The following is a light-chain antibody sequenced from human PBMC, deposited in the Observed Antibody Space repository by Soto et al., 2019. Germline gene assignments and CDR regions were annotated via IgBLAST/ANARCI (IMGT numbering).Light chain of an antibody. V-gene: IGKV1-39*01. CDR3: QQSYSTPWT. CDR1: QSISTY. Sequence: DIQMTQSPSSLSASVGDRVTITCRASQSISTYLHWYQQKPGKAPNLLIYAASTLQRGVPSRFSGSGSGTDFTLTISSLQPEDFATYYCQQSYSTPWTFGQGTKVDTK. CDR2: AAS. J-gene: IGKJ1*01.